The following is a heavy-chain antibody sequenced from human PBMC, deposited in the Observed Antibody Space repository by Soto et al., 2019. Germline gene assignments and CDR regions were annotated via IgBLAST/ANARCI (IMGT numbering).Heavy chain of an antibody. CDR1: GGSINSGGYS. V-gene: IGHV4-30-2*01. J-gene: IGHJ5*02. CDR2: IYHTGTT. Sequence: QLHLQESGSGLVKPSQTLSLTCTVSGGSINSGGYSWTWIRQPPGKGLEWIGFIYHTGTTYYNPSLKSRVTISVDRAKNQFSPKLNSVTAADTAVYYCARGVNYYDSSCSSWFDPWGQGALVTVSS. CDR3: ARGVNYYDSSCSSWFDP. D-gene: IGHD3-22*01.